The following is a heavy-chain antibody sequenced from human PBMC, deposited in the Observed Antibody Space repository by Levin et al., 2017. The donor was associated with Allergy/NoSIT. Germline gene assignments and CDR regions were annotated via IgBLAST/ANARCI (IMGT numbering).Heavy chain of an antibody. Sequence: GGSLRLSCAASGFTFNSHAMSWVRQAPGRGLEWVSTISRSGDATYFADSVRGRFTISRDNSKNTLYLQMNNLRAEDTAIYNCATQGGGWTDYFEFWGQGTLVTVSP. CDR3: ATQGGGWTDYFEF. J-gene: IGHJ4*02. CDR1: GFTFNSHA. CDR2: ISRSGDAT. V-gene: IGHV3-23*01. D-gene: IGHD6-19*01.